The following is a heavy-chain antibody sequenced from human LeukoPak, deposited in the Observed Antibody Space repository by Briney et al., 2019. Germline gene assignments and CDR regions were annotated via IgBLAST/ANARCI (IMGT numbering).Heavy chain of an antibody. Sequence: GGSLRFSCAASGFTVSSNYMSWVRQAPGKGLEWVSVIYSGGSTYYADSVKGRFTISRDNSKNTLYLQMNSLRAEDTAVYYCARVAAAGRWYYYYYMDVWGKGTTVTVSS. CDR1: GFTVSSNY. CDR3: ARVAAAGRWYYYYYMDV. D-gene: IGHD6-13*01. V-gene: IGHV3-53*01. CDR2: IYSGGST. J-gene: IGHJ6*03.